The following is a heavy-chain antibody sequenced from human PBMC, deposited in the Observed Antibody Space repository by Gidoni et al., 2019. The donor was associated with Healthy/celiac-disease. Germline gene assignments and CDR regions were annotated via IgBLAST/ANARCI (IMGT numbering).Heavy chain of an antibody. V-gene: IGHV3-23*01. Sequence: EVQLLESGGGLVQPGGSLRLSCAASGFTFSSYAMSWVRQAPGKGLEWVSAISGSGGSTYYADSVKGRFTISRDNSKNTLYLQRNSLRAEDTAVYYCAKGIQLWLQSFDYWGQGTLVTVSS. CDR3: AKGIQLWLQSFDY. CDR1: GFTFSSYA. J-gene: IGHJ4*02. CDR2: ISGSGGST. D-gene: IGHD5-18*01.